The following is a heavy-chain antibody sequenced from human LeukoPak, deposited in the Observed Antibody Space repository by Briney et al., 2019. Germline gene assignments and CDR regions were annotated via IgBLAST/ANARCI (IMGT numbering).Heavy chain of an antibody. CDR3: ARDPGRGYFSMYYFDY. Sequence: SETLSLTCAVSGDSISSGDYCWSWIRQPAGKGLEWIGRICSSGSTNYNPSLKSRVTISVDTSKNQFSLKLSSVTAADTAVYYCARDPGRGYFSMYYFDYWGQGTLVTVSS. J-gene: IGHJ4*02. CDR2: ICSSGST. CDR1: GDSISSGDYC. D-gene: IGHD3-22*01. V-gene: IGHV4-61*02.